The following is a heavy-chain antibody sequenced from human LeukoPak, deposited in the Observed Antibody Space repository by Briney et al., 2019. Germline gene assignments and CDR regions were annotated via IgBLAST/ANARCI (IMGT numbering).Heavy chain of an antibody. CDR1: GFTVSSNY. D-gene: IGHD4-17*01. Sequence: GGSLRLSCAASGFTVSSNYMSWVRQAPGKGLEWVSVIYSGGSTYYADSVKGRFTISRDNSKNTLYLQMNSLRAEDTAVYYCARRLRVNWFDPWGQGTLVTVSS. CDR2: IYSGGST. V-gene: IGHV3-66*01. CDR3: ARRLRVNWFDP. J-gene: IGHJ5*02.